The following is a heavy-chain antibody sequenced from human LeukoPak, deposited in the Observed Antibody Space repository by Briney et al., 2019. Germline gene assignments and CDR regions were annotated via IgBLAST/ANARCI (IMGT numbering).Heavy chain of an antibody. CDR1: GGSFSGYY. J-gene: IGHJ5*02. CDR2: INHSGST. V-gene: IGHV4-34*01. CDR3: ARLRYCSSTSCQLRGWFDP. Sequence: PSETLSLTCAVHGGSFSGYYWSWIRQPPGKGLEWIGEINHSGSTNYNPSLKSRVTISVDTSKNQFSLKLSSVTAADTAVYYCARLRYCSSTSCQLRGWFDPWGQGTLVTVSS. D-gene: IGHD2-2*01.